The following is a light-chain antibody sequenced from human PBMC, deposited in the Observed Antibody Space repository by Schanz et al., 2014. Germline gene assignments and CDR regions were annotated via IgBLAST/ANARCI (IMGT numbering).Light chain of an antibody. CDR1: TSTIGAAYN. V-gene: IGLV1-40*01. J-gene: IGLJ3*02. Sequence: QSVLTQPPSLSGPPGQRVTISCTGSTSTIGAAYNVPWNQQLPGTAPKLLIYAKTNRPSGVPDRFSGSQSGTSASLAITGLQAEDEAEYYCHSYDSSLSTWVFGGGTKLTVL. CDR3: HSYDSSLSTWV. CDR2: AKT.